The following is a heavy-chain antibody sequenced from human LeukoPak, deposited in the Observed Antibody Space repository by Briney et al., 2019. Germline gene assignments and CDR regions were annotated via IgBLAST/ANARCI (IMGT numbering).Heavy chain of an antibody. CDR2: ISYDGSNK. J-gene: IGHJ5*02. D-gene: IGHD2-2*01. CDR3: ARVPVGPAAP. V-gene: IGHV3-30-3*01. CDR1: GFTFSSYA. Sequence: GGSLRLSCAASGFTFSSYAMHWVRQAPGKGLEWVAVISYDGSNKYYADSVKGRFTISRDNSKNTLYLQMNSLRAEDTAVYYCARVPVGPAAPWGQGTLGTVSS.